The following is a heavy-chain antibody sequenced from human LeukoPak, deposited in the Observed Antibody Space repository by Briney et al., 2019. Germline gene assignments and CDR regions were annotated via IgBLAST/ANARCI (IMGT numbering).Heavy chain of an antibody. CDR2: INPNSGGT. CDR3: ARYSSGWYFDL. Sequence: ASVKVSCKTSGYTFTGYYVHWVRQAPGQGLEWMGWINPNSGGTNYAQKFRGRVTMTRDTSISTAYMELTRLRSDDTAGYYCARYSSGWYFDLWGRGTLVTVSS. D-gene: IGHD6-19*01. CDR1: GYTFTGYY. J-gene: IGHJ2*01. V-gene: IGHV1-2*02.